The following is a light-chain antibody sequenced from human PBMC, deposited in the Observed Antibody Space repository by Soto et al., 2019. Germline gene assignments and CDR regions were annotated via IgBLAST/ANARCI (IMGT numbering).Light chain of an antibody. CDR1: EGVGLK. V-gene: IGKV3-15*01. CDR2: DAS. J-gene: IGKJ1*01. CDR3: QHYSDSPT. Sequence: EIVMTQSPGTLSVSPGERVTLSCRASEGVGLKLAWYQLKPGLPPRLLFYDASTRATGLPARFSGSGAGTEFTLSISSLQSEDFATYYCQHYSDSPTFGQGNKVDIK.